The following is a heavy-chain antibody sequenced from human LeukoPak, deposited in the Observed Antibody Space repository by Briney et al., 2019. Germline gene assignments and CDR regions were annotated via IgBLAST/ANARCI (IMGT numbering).Heavy chain of an antibody. D-gene: IGHD1-20*01. CDR3: ARDGLYNWNQRAFDI. V-gene: IGHV1-2*02. Sequence: ASVKVSCKASGYTFTSYDINWVRQAPGQGLEWMGWINPNSGGTNYAQKFQGRVTMTRDTSISTAYMELSRLRSDDTAVYYCARDGLYNWNQRAFDIWGQGTMVTVSS. J-gene: IGHJ3*02. CDR1: GYTFTSYD. CDR2: INPNSGGT.